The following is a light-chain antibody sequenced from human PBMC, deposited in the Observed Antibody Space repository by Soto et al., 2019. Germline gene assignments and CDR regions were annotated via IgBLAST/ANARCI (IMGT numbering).Light chain of an antibody. CDR3: KQYDTYWT. Sequence: DIQMTQSPPTLSASVGDRVTITFRASQSISTYLAWHQQRPGKAPKLLSYWASILVSGAPSRFNSSGSVTEFTLTINSLQADDCASYYCKQYDTYWTFGQGTKVEMK. CDR2: WAS. V-gene: IGKV1-5*03. CDR1: QSISTY. J-gene: IGKJ1*01.